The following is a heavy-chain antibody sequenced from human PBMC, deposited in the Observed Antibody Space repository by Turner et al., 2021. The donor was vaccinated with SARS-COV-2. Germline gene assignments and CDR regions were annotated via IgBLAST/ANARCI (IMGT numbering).Heavy chain of an antibody. D-gene: IGHD1-26*01. CDR2: ISGSSGAI. Sequence: EVRLVESGGGLAQPGGPLRLSCSASGFPFSSYGMNWVRQAPQKGLEWIASISGSSGAISYADSVKGRFTISRDNANNSVSLQMSSLRHEDTAVYFCARDQWEPIHDAFDIWGQGKKVTVSS. CDR1: GFPFSSYG. CDR3: ARDQWEPIHDAFDI. V-gene: IGHV3-48*02. J-gene: IGHJ3*02.